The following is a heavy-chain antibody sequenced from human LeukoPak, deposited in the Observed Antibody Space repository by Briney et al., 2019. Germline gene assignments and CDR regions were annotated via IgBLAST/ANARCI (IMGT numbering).Heavy chain of an antibody. CDR2: ISSSGSTI. Sequence: GGSLRLSCAASGFTFSDYYMSWIRQAPGKGLEWVSYISSSGSTIYYADSVKGRFTISRDNAKNPLYLQMNSLRAEDTAVYYCARRVLRFLEWLDNNWFDPWGQGTLVTVSS. J-gene: IGHJ5*02. D-gene: IGHD3-3*01. CDR1: GFTFSDYY. V-gene: IGHV3-11*04. CDR3: ARRVLRFLEWLDNNWFDP.